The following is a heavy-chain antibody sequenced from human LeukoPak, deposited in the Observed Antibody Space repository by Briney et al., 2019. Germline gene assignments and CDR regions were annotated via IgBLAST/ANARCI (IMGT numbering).Heavy chain of an antibody. V-gene: IGHV4-59*01. D-gene: IGHD3-22*01. CDR1: GGSINYYY. CDR3: ARDSRYSDTSGYYYSHYYMDV. J-gene: IGHJ6*03. CDR2: IYSSGST. Sequence: SETLSLTCTVSGGSINYYYWSWIRQPPGKGLEYIGYIYSSGSTNYNPSLKRRVTMSVDTSKNQFSLKLSSVTAADTAVYYCARDSRYSDTSGYYYSHYYMDVWGKGTTVTVSS.